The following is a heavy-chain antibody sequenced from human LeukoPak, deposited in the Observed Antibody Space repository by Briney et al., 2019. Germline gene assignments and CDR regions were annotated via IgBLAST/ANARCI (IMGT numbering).Heavy chain of an antibody. D-gene: IGHD1-1*01. Sequence: GGSLRLSCAASGFTFSSYAMHWVRQAPGKGLEWVAVISYDGSNKYYADSVKGRFTISRDSSKNTLYLQMNSLRAEDTAVYYCARGVNWYFDYWGQGTLVTVSS. V-gene: IGHV3-30-3*01. CDR3: ARGVNWYFDY. CDR2: ISYDGSNK. J-gene: IGHJ4*02. CDR1: GFTFSSYA.